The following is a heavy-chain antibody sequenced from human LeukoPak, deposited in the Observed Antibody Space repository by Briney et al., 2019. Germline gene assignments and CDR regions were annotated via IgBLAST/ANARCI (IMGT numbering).Heavy chain of an antibody. D-gene: IGHD5-12*01. CDR2: INPSGGST. J-gene: IGHJ4*02. Sequence: ASVKVSCKASGYTFTSYYMHWVRQAPGQGLEWMGIINPSGGSTSYAQKFQGRVTTTTDTSTSTAYMELRSLRSDDTAVYYCARDSGDTGASFDYWGQGTLVTVPS. CDR3: ARDSGDTGASFDY. CDR1: GYTFTSYY. V-gene: IGHV1-46*01.